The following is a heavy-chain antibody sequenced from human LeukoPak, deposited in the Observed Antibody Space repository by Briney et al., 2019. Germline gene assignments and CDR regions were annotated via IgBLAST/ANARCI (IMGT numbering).Heavy chain of an antibody. Sequence: GGSLRLSCAVSGFTFSSYSMTWVRQAPGKGLEWVSYISSTSSTVYYADSVKGRFTISRDNSKNTLYLQMDSLRAEDTAVYYCAKDAIAGYYDSSGYDCWGQGTLVIVSS. J-gene: IGHJ4*02. V-gene: IGHV3-48*01. CDR2: ISSTSSTV. CDR1: GFTFSSYS. CDR3: AKDAIAGYYDSSGYDC. D-gene: IGHD3-22*01.